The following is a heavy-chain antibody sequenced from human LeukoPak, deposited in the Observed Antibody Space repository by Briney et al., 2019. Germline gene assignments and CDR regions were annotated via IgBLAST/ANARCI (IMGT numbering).Heavy chain of an antibody. V-gene: IGHV3-23*01. Sequence: GSLRLSCAASGFTFSSYAMSWVRQAPGKGLEWVSAISGSGGSTYYADSVKGRFTISRDNSKNTLYLQMNSLRAEDTAVYYCAKGSEYYDILTGYYFPTYYFDYWGQGTLVTVSS. CDR2: ISGSGGST. J-gene: IGHJ4*02. CDR1: GFTFSSYA. D-gene: IGHD3-9*01. CDR3: AKGSEYYDILTGYYFPTYYFDY.